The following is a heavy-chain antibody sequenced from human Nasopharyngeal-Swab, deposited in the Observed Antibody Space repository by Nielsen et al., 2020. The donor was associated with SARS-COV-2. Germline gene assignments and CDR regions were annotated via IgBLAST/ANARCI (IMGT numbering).Heavy chain of an antibody. D-gene: IGHD6-19*01. CDR1: GFTFSSHA. V-gene: IGHV3-23*01. CDR3: AKMARFSSGSDWFDP. Sequence: GESLKISCAASGFTFSSHAMSWVRQAPGKGLEWVSAISGSGGSTYYADSVKGRFTISRDNSKNTLYLQMNSLRAEDTAVYYCAKMARFSSGSDWFDPWGQGTLVTVSS. J-gene: IGHJ5*02. CDR2: ISGSGGST.